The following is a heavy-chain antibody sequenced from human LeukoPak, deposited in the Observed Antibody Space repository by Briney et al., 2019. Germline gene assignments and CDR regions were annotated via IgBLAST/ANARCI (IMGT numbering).Heavy chain of an antibody. D-gene: IGHD6-13*01. J-gene: IGHJ6*02. CDR1: GGSISSGGYY. CDR2: IYYSGST. Sequence: SETLSLTCTVSGGSISSGGYYWSWIRQHPGKGLEWIGYIYYSGSTYYNPSLKSRVTISVDTSKNQFSLKLSSVTAADTAVYYCAREGVPGIAAAGPEDLYYYGMDVWGQGTTVTVSS. CDR3: AREGVPGIAAAGPEDLYYYGMDV. V-gene: IGHV4-31*03.